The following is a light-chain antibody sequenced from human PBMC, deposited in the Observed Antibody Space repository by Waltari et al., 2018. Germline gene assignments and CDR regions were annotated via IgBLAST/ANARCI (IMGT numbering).Light chain of an antibody. V-gene: IGKV3-20*01. J-gene: IGKJ2*01. Sequence: DTVLTQSPGPLSLSPGERAILPWRASQSIGSGYVAWYQQRPGQAPRLLISGVSRRASGIPDRFSGSGSGTDFTLTISRLEPEDFAVYYCQQFGRSPPNTFGQGTKLEIK. CDR3: QQFGRSPPNT. CDR1: QSIGSGY. CDR2: GVS.